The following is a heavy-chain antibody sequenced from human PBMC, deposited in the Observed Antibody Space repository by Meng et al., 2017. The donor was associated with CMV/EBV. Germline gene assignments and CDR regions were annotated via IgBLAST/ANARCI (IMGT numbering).Heavy chain of an antibody. V-gene: IGHV4-30-4*08. Sequence: SETLSLTCTVSGGSISSGDYYWSWICQPPGKGLEWIGYIYYSGSTYYNPSLKSRVTISVDTSKNQFSLKLSSVTAADTAVYYCARVTAVWGYYFDYWGQGTLVTVSS. CDR2: IYYSGST. CDR1: GGSISSGDYY. D-gene: IGHD3-16*01. J-gene: IGHJ4*02. CDR3: ARVTAVWGYYFDY.